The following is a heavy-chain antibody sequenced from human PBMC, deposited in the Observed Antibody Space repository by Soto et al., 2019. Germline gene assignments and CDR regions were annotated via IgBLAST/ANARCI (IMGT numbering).Heavy chain of an antibody. D-gene: IGHD6-13*01. J-gene: IGHJ4*02. V-gene: IGHV3-33*01. CDR2: IWYDGSNK. CDR3: ARDDWIAAGLFDY. Sequence: GGSLRLSCAASGFTFSSYGMRWVRQAPGKGLEWVAVIWYDGSNKYYADSVKGRFTISRDNSKNTLYLQMNSLRAEDTAVYYCARDDWIAAGLFDYWGQGTLVTVSS. CDR1: GFTFSSYG.